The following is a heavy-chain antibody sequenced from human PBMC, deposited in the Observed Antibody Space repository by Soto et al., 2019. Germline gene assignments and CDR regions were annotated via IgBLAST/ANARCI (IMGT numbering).Heavy chain of an antibody. V-gene: IGHV3-11*01. D-gene: IGHD3-3*01. J-gene: IGHJ5*02. CDR2: ISSSGSTI. CDR1: GFTFSDYY. Sequence: GGSLRLSCAASGFTFSDYYMSWIRQAPGKGLEWVSYISSSGSTIYYADSVKGRFTISRDNAKNSLYLQMNSLRAEDTAVYYCASAQETYYEFWSGYYGGFDPWGQGTLVTVSS. CDR3: ASAQETYYEFWSGYYGGFDP.